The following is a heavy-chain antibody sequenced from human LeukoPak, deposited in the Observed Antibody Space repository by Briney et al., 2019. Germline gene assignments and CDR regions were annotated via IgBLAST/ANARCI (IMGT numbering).Heavy chain of an antibody. Sequence: SETLSLTCTVSGSTISSSSYYWGWIRQPPGKGLEWIGSIYYSGSTYYNPSLKSRVTISVDTSKNQFSLKLSSVTAADTAVYYCATRLRWLQLRRDWYFDLWGRGTLVTVSS. D-gene: IGHD5-24*01. CDR1: GSTISSSSYY. J-gene: IGHJ2*01. CDR2: IYYSGST. CDR3: ATRLRWLQLRRDWYFDL. V-gene: IGHV4-39*01.